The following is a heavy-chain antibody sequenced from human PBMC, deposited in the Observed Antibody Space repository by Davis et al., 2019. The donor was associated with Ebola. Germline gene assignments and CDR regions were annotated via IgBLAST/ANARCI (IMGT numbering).Heavy chain of an antibody. CDR2: TYYSGST. V-gene: IGHV4-31*03. CDR1: APSITSHSNY. Sequence: PRSLTLSCPLSAPSITSHSNYCGWLRHHPVNGLEWIGYTYYSGSTNYNPSLKTRVTITVDTSKNQFSLKLSSVTAADTAVHYCARADPTVTTSWFDPWGQGTLVTVSS. CDR3: ARADPTVTTSWFDP. D-gene: IGHD4-11*01. J-gene: IGHJ5*02.